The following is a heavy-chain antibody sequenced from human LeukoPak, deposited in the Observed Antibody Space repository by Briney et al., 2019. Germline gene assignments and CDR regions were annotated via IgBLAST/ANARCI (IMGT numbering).Heavy chain of an antibody. J-gene: IGHJ4*02. CDR2: ISPDGSDK. CDR3: SGRDSSRNPWAY. D-gene: IGHD2-2*01. Sequence: GGSLRLSCAASGFTFSNFWMNWVRQAPGRGLEWVANISPDGSDKFSVDSVKGRFTISRDNAKNSVYLQMNSLTTEDTAVYYCSGRDSSRNPWAYWGQGTLVSVSS. V-gene: IGHV3-7*01. CDR1: GFTFSNFW.